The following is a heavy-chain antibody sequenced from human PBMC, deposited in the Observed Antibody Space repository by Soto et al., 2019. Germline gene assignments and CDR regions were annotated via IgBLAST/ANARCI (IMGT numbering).Heavy chain of an antibody. CDR1: GTSISSTFW. Sequence: QVQLKQSGPGLVRPSGTLSLTCTVSGTSISSTFWWAWVRQSPGKGLEWIGEIYHTGITKYNPSLRSRVTISVDTSKNQFSLKLSSVTAADTAVYYCARFNWYFDLWGRGTLVTVSS. CDR2: IYHTGIT. J-gene: IGHJ2*01. CDR3: ARFNWYFDL. V-gene: IGHV4-4*02.